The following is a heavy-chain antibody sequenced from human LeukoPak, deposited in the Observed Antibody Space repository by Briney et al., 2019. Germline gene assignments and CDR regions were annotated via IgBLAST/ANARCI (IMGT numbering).Heavy chain of an antibody. CDR2: ISGSGGST. V-gene: IGHV3-23*01. Sequence: GGSLRLSCAASGFTFSSYAMSWVRQAPGKGLEWVSAISGSGGSTYYADSVKGRLTISRDNSKNTLYLQMNSLRAEDTAVYYCAKAMVRGVITFDYWGQGTLVTVSS. D-gene: IGHD3-10*01. CDR3: AKAMVRGVITFDY. J-gene: IGHJ4*02. CDR1: GFTFSSYA.